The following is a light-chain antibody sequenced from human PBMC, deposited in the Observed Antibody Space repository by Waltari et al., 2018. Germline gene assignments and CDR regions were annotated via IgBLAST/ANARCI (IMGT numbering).Light chain of an antibody. CDR1: SPNIGSNS. J-gene: IGLJ3*02. V-gene: IGLV1-47*01. Sequence: QSVVTQPPSASGTPGQTDIISCFGSSPNIGSNSVYWYQQFPGAAPKLLIYRYDRRPSGVSDRFSGSASGTSASLAISGLRSEDEADYYCAVWDDSLRNWVFGGGTKLTVL. CDR3: AVWDDSLRNWV. CDR2: RYD.